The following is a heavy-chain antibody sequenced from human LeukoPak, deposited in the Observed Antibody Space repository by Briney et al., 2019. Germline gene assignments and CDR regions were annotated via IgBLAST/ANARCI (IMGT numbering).Heavy chain of an antibody. CDR2: IYHTGST. Sequence: SETLSLTCTVSGGSISSYYWSWIRQPPGKGLEWIAYIYHTGSTNYNPSLKSRVTISVDTSKNQFSLRLRSVTAADTAVYYCARIYSGDGCVDYWGRGTLVTVSS. CDR1: GGSISSYY. D-gene: IGHD6-19*01. V-gene: IGHV4-59*01. CDR3: ARIYSGDGCVDY. J-gene: IGHJ4*02.